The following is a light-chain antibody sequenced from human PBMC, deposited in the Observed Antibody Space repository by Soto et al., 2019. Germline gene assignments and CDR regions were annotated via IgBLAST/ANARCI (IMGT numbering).Light chain of an antibody. CDR1: QTISTW. J-gene: IGKJ1*01. V-gene: IGKV1-5*03. Sequence: DIQMTQSPSTLSSSVGDRVTITCRASQTISTWLAWYQQKPGRAPKLLIYKASSLESGGPSRFSGSGYGTEFTLTISSLQPDDFATYYCQQYNSYWTFGQGTKVEIK. CDR3: QQYNSYWT. CDR2: KAS.